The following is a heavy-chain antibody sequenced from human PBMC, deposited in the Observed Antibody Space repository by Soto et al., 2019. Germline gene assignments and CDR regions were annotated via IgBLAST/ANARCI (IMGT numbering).Heavy chain of an antibody. CDR2: IKQDGSGK. CDR3: ARLADSGWYFDL. J-gene: IGHJ2*01. D-gene: IGHD2-15*01. CDR1: GFSFNNYW. Sequence: GGSLRLSCVTSGFSFNNYWMNWVRQAPGKGLEWVATIKQDGSGKYYVDSVKGRFTISRDNAQTSLYLHMNTLRVEDTAVYSCARLADSGWYFDLWGRGTLVTVSS. V-gene: IGHV3-7*01.